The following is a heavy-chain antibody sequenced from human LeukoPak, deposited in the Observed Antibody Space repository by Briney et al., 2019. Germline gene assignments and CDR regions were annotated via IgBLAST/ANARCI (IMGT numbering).Heavy chain of an antibody. V-gene: IGHV3-30*18. Sequence: GGSLRLSCAASGFTVSSNYMSWVRQAPGKGLEWVAVISYDGSNKYYADSVKGRFTISRDNSKNTLYLQMNSLRAEDTAVYYCAKSGEGYCSSTSCYGEDYWGQGTLVTVSS. CDR2: ISYDGSNK. J-gene: IGHJ4*02. CDR3: AKSGEGYCSSTSCYGEDY. CDR1: GFTVSSNY. D-gene: IGHD2-2*01.